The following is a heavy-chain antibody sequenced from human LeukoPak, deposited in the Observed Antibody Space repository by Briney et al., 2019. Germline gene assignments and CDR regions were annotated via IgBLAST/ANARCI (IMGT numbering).Heavy chain of an antibody. V-gene: IGHV4-59*02. CDR3: ARETTRPWYLDL. J-gene: IGHJ2*01. Sequence: TLSLTCTVSSGSVSGYYWSWIRQPPGKGLELIGYIYYSGNTNYNPSLKTRVTISVDTSKNQFSLRLSSVTAADTAVYYCARETTRPWYLDLWGRGTLVTVSS. D-gene: IGHD2-15*01. CDR1: SGSVSGYY. CDR2: IYYSGNT.